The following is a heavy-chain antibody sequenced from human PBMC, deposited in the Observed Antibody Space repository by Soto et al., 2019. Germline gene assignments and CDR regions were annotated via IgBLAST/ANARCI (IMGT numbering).Heavy chain of an antibody. J-gene: IGHJ2*01. CDR1: GGSISSSSYY. Sequence: LSLTCTVSGGSISSSSYYWGWIRQPPGKGLEWIGSIYYSGSTYYNPSLKSRVTISVDTSKNQFSLKLSSVTAADTAVYYCARRGREYYYDSSGDLDWYFDLWGRGTPVTVSS. CDR3: ARRGREYYYDSSGDLDWYFDL. CDR2: IYYSGST. V-gene: IGHV4-39*01. D-gene: IGHD3-22*01.